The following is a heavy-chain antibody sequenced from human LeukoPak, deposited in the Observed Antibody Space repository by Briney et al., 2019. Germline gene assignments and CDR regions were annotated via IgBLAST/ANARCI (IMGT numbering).Heavy chain of an antibody. D-gene: IGHD5-18*01. CDR3: ARVTHTELSTWFDP. Sequence: SVKVSCKTSGGTFNNYAINWVRQAPGQGLEWMGGIIPIFGSSNYAQKFQGRVTITADESTTTAYMELSSLRSEDTAVYYCARVTHTELSTWFDPWGQGTLVTVSS. J-gene: IGHJ5*02. CDR2: IIPIFGSS. CDR1: GGTFNNYA. V-gene: IGHV1-69*13.